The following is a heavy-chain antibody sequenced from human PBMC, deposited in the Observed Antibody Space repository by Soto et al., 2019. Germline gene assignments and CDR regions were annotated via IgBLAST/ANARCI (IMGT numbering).Heavy chain of an antibody. Sequence: PXXTLSLPFTVSGGSISTSYWRWIRQPPGKGLEWIGYIYYSGSTNYNPSLKSRVTISVDTSKNQFSLKLTSVTAADTAVYYCARRYGGNFDYWGQGTLVTVSS. V-gene: IGHV4-59*01. D-gene: IGHD1-26*01. CDR3: ARRYGGNFDY. CDR1: GGSISTSY. CDR2: IYYSGST. J-gene: IGHJ4*02.